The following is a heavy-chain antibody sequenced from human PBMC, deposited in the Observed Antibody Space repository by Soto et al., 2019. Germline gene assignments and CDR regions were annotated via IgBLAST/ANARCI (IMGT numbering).Heavy chain of an antibody. CDR2: INPSNDNT. D-gene: IGHD1-26*01. V-gene: IGHV1-18*01. CDR1: NYSFSSFG. J-gene: IGHJ4*02. Sequence: GASVKVSCKASNYSFSSFGISWMRQAPGQGLEWMAWINPSNDNTNYAQGLQGRVTLTTDTSTSTAHMELRSLRSDDTAVYYCARDPFYSGANLQVGYFDSWGRGTLVTVSS. CDR3: ARDPFYSGANLQVGYFDS.